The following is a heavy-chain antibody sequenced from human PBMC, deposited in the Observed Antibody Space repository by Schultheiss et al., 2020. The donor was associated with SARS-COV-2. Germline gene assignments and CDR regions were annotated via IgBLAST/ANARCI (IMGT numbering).Heavy chain of an antibody. CDR2: ISGSGGST. D-gene: IGHD2-2*01. Sequence: GGSLRLSCAASGFTFNYYAMSWVRQAPGKGLEWVSAISGSGGSTYYADSVKGRFTISRDNSNNTLFLQMNSLRPEDTAMYYCVAAHCTSTSCTEALRRYYGVDVWGRGTTVTVSS. CDR1: GFTFNYYA. J-gene: IGHJ6*02. CDR3: VAAHCTSTSCTEALRRYYGVDV. V-gene: IGHV3-23*01.